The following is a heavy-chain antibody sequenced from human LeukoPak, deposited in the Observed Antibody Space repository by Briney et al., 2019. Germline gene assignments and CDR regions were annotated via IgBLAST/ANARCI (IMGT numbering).Heavy chain of an antibody. CDR1: GGSISSGSYY. V-gene: IGHV4-61*02. CDR3: ARDFRTTMVRGVISR. J-gene: IGHJ4*02. D-gene: IGHD3-10*01. CDR2: IYTSGST. Sequence: SQTLSLTCTVSGGSISSGSYYWSWIRQPAWKGLEWIGRIYTSGSTNYNPSLKSRVTISVDTSKNQFSLKLSSVTAADTAVYYRARDFRTTMVRGVISRWGQGTLVTVSS.